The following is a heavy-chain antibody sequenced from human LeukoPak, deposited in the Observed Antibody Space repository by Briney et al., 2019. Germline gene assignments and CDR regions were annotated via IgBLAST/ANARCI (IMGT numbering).Heavy chain of an antibody. J-gene: IGHJ4*02. Sequence: GGSLRLSCAVSGFSVSDKSLSWVRQAPGKGLEWVSLIYSDGQTFYSESVKGRFTISRDNAKNSLYLQMNSLRAEDTAVYYCARDAATYNYYDSSGYHYEDYWGQGTLVTVSS. CDR2: IYSDGQT. CDR3: ARDAATYNYYDSSGYHYEDY. CDR1: GFSVSDKS. D-gene: IGHD3-22*01. V-gene: IGHV3-53*01.